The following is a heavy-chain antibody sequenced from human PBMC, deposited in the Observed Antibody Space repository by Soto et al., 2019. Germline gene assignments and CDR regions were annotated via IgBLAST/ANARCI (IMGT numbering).Heavy chain of an antibody. V-gene: IGHV3-15*07. Sequence: PGGSLRLSCAASGFTSSNYWMHWVRQAPGKGLEWVGRIKSKTDGGTTDYAAPVKGRFTISRDDSKNTLYLQMNSLKTEDTAVYYCTTDPVTMIVVVPSAGWGQGTLVTVSS. D-gene: IGHD3-22*01. CDR3: TTDPVTMIVVVPSAG. CDR1: GFTSSNYW. CDR2: IKSKTDGGTT. J-gene: IGHJ4*02.